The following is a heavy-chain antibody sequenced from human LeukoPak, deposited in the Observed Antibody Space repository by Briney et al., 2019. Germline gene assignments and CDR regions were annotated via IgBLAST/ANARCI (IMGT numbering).Heavy chain of an antibody. CDR3: ARNVPLVVPFDY. CDR2: ISSSSSYI. Sequence: GGSLRLSCAASGFTFSSYSMNWVRQAPGKGLEWVSSISSSSSYIYYADSVKGRFTISRDNAKNSLYLQMNSLRAEDTAVYYCARNVPLVVPFDYWGQGTLVTVSS. V-gene: IGHV3-21*01. J-gene: IGHJ4*02. CDR1: GFTFSSYS. D-gene: IGHD2-2*01.